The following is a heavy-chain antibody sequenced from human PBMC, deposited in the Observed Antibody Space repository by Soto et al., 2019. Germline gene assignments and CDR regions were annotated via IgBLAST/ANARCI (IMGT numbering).Heavy chain of an antibody. D-gene: IGHD3-10*01. Sequence: QVQLQESGPGLVKPSQTLSLTCTVSGGAISTGGYYWSWIRQHPEKSLEWIGYIYYSGSTYYNPSLTSRVAMTVDTSKNQFSLKLSSVPAADTAVYYCARGDYHYGSGTYNKGPYNWFGPWGQGTLVTVSS. V-gene: IGHV4-31*03. J-gene: IGHJ5*02. CDR2: IYYSGST. CDR3: ARGDYHYGSGTYNKGPYNWFGP. CDR1: GGAISTGGYY.